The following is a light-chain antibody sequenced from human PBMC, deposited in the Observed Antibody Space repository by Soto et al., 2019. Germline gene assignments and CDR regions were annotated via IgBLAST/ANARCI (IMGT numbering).Light chain of an antibody. CDR1: QSISSY. J-gene: IGKJ5*01. CDR2: AAS. Sequence: DIPMTQSPSSLSAFVGDRVTITCRASQSISSYLNWYQQKPGEAPKLLIYAASSLQSGVPSRLTGSGSGTDFTLTISSLQPEDFATYYCQQSYSTPITFGQGTRLEIK. V-gene: IGKV1-39*01. CDR3: QQSYSTPIT.